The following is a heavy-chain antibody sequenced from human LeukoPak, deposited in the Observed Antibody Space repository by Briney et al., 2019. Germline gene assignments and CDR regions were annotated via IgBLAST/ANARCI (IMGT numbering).Heavy chain of an antibody. J-gene: IGHJ4*02. Sequence: PSETLSLTCAVYGGSFSGYYWSWIRQTPGKGLERIGEINHSGSINYNPSLKSRVTISVDTSKNQFSLELSSVTAADTAVYYCAREKEAAAGTGFELDWGQGTLVTVSS. V-gene: IGHV4-34*01. CDR3: AREKEAAAGTGFELD. CDR2: INHSGSI. D-gene: IGHD6-13*01. CDR1: GGSFSGYY.